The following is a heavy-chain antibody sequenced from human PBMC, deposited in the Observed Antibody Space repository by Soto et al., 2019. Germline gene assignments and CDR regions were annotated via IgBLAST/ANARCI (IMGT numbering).Heavy chain of an antibody. CDR3: VHRRDVPGLAFDP. D-gene: IGHD3-10*02. V-gene: IGHV2-5*01. J-gene: IGHJ5*02. Sequence: SGPTLVNPTQTLRLTCAFSGFSLSASGASVGWIRQPPGKALEWLAHIYWNDDKRYSPSLRSRLTISKDTSKNQVVLTFTNMDPADTGTYYCVHRRDVPGLAFDPWGQGTLVTVSS. CDR2: IYWNDDK. CDR1: GFSLSASGAS.